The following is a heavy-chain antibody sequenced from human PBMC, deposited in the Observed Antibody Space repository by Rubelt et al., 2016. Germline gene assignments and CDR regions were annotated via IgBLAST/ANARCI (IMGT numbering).Heavy chain of an antibody. V-gene: IGHV4-39*07. Sequence: QLQLQESGPGLVKPSETLSLTCTVSGDSISSTNYYWGWIRQPPGQGLEWIGSIYYSGRTYYNPSLRSRVAISVDTSKNQFSLKVHSVTAADTAVYYCANGDSEEWYFDVWGRGTLVTVSS. D-gene: IGHD4-17*01. CDR3: ANGDSEEWYFDV. CDR1: GDSISSTNYY. CDR2: IYYSGRT. J-gene: IGHJ2*01.